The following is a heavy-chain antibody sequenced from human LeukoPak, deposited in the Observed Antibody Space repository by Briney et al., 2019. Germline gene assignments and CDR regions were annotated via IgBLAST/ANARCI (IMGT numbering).Heavy chain of an antibody. D-gene: IGHD5-24*01. CDR3: ASGHIDGYNFRGDY. Sequence: SETLSLTCTVSGGSISGGSYYWSWIRQPAGKGLEWIGRIYASGSTNYNPSLKSRVTISVDTSKNQFSLKLSSVTAADTAVYYCASGHIDGYNFRGDYWGRGTLVTVSS. CDR2: IYASGST. V-gene: IGHV4-61*02. CDR1: GGSISGGSYY. J-gene: IGHJ4*02.